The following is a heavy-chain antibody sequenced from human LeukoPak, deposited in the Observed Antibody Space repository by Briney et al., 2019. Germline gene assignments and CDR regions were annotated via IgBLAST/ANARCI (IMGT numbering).Heavy chain of an antibody. CDR1: GFTFSDYF. V-gene: IGHV3-11*04. CDR2: ITNSGRKT. D-gene: IGHD2-8*01. Sequence: GGSLRLSCAASGFTFSDYFMGWVRQAPGEGLEWVSYITNSGRKTYYADSMKGRFTISRDNAKNSLFLQMNSLRAEDTALYYCAKYGVDYYFDYWGQGTLVTVSS. CDR3: AKYGVDYYFDY. J-gene: IGHJ4*02.